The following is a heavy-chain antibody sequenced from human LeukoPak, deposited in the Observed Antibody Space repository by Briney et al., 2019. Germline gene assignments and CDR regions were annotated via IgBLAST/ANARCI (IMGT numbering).Heavy chain of an antibody. J-gene: IGHJ3*02. CDR3: ARERGYCSSTSCQHDAFDI. CDR2: INAGNGDDT. Sequence: GASVKVSCKASGYTFSHYGVQWVRQAPGQTLEWMGWINAGNGDDTKYSQKFQARLTMTTDTSATTVYMELNSLRSEDTAVYYCARERGYCSSTSCQHDAFDIWGQGTMVTVSS. D-gene: IGHD2-2*01. V-gene: IGHV1-3*01. CDR1: GYTFSHYG.